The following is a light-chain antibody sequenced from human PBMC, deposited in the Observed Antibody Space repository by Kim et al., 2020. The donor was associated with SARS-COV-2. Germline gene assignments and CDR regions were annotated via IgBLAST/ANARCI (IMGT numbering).Light chain of an antibody. Sequence: DIQMTQSPSSLSASVGDRVTITCRTTQSISSHLNWYQQKPGRAPKLLISAASTLQGGVPSRFSGSGSETDFTLTISSLQPEDFATYYCQQSHTARLLTFGGGTKVDIK. CDR2: AAS. CDR3: QQSHTARLLT. J-gene: IGKJ4*01. CDR1: QSISSH. V-gene: IGKV1-39*01.